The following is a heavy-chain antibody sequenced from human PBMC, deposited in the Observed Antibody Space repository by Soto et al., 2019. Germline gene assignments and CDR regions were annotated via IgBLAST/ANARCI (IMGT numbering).Heavy chain of an antibody. D-gene: IGHD3-3*01. CDR2: IGSSSSTI. J-gene: IGHJ4*02. CDR3: AMESGYYNMIRY. V-gene: IGHV3-48*01. Sequence: GGSLRLSCAASGFIFSNYNMNWVRQAPGKGLEWVSYIGSSSSTIYYVDSVKGRFTISRDNAKNSLYLQMNSLRAEDTAVYYCAMESGYYNMIRYWGQGTLVTVSS. CDR1: GFIFSNYN.